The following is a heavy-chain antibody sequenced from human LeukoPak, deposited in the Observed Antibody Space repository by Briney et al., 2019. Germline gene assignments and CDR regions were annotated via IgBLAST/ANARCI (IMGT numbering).Heavy chain of an antibody. CDR1: GYTLTSYG. D-gene: IGHD3-3*02. Sequence: GASVKVSCKASGYTLTSYGISWVRQATGQGLEWMGWMNPNSGNTGYAQKFQGRVTMTRNTSISTAYMELSSLRSEDTAVYYCARISSRGFGYWGQGTPVTVSS. CDR3: ARISSRGFGY. J-gene: IGHJ4*02. CDR2: MNPNSGNT. V-gene: IGHV1-8*02.